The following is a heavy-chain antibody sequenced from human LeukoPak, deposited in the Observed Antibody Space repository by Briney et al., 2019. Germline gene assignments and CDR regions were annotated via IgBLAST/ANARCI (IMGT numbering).Heavy chain of an antibody. CDR1: GFTFDDYA. D-gene: IGHD3-10*01. CDR2: ISWNSGSI. J-gene: IGHJ4*02. CDR3: AKALVLWDFDY. V-gene: IGHV3-9*01. Sequence: GGSLRLSCAASGFTFDDYAMHWVRQAPGKGLEWVSGISWNSGSIGYADSVKGRFTISRDNAKNSLYLQMNSLRAEDTALYYCAKALVLWDFDYWGQGTLVTVSS.